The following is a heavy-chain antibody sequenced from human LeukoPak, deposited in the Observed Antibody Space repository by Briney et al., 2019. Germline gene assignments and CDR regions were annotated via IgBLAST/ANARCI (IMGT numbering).Heavy chain of an antibody. Sequence: GGSLRLSCAASEFSVGSNYMTWVRQAPGKGLEWVSLIYSGGSTYYADSVKGRFTISRDNSKNTLYLQMNSLRAEDTAVYYCARDSSGRLDYWGQGTLVTVSS. CDR3: ARDSSGRLDY. CDR2: IYSGGST. D-gene: IGHD1-26*01. V-gene: IGHV3-66*01. J-gene: IGHJ4*02. CDR1: EFSVGSNY.